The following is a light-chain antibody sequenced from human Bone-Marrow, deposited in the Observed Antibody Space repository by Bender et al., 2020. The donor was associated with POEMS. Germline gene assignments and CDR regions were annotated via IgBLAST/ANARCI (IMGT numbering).Light chain of an antibody. V-gene: IGLV6-57*01. J-gene: IGLJ3*02. CDR3: QSSDSTSLV. Sequence: NFVLTQPHSVSESPGKTVTVSCTRSSGSIASNYVQWYQQRPGRPPTTVIYEDKDNPSGVPGRFSGSIDSSSNSATLTISGLKTEDEADYYCQSSDSTSLVFGGGTKLTVL. CDR1: SGSIASNY. CDR2: EDK.